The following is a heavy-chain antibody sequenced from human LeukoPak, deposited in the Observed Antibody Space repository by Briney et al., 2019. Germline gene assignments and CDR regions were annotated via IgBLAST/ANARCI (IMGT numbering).Heavy chain of an antibody. Sequence: GGSLRLSCEASGFTFSNYWMHWVRQALGKGLVWVSRINSDGGSTTYADSVKGRFTISRDNAKNTLYLQMNSLRAEDTAVYYCARDLGTGMATADYWGQGTLVTVSS. J-gene: IGHJ4*02. CDR3: ARDLGTGMATADY. V-gene: IGHV3-74*01. D-gene: IGHD5-18*01. CDR1: GFTFSNYW. CDR2: INSDGGST.